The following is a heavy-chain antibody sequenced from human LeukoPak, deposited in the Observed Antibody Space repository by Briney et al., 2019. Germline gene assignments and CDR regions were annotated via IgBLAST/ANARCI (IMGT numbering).Heavy chain of an antibody. J-gene: IGHJ6*02. CDR2: ISGSGSDL. CDR1: GFTFSDYY. Sequence: GGSLRLSYVACGFTFSDYYMSWIRQAPGRGLEWVSDISGSGSDLYYADSVKGRFTISRDNAKNSLYLQMNSLRAEDTAVYYCARSVGYYYTMDVWGQGTTVTVSS. D-gene: IGHD2-15*01. CDR3: ARSVGYYYTMDV. V-gene: IGHV3-11*01.